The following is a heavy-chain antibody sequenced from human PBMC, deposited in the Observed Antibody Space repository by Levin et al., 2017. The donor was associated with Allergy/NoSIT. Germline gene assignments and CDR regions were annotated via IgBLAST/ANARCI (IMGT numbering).Heavy chain of an antibody. D-gene: IGHD6-13*01. CDR3: ARSSSPMGLAAGGNDC. CDR2: INPDSGGT. Sequence: ASVKVSCKASGYTFTGYYLHWFRQAPGQGPECVGWINPDSGGTKYVEKFQGRVTMTRDTSISTAYMELSRLRSEDTAGYYWARSSSPMGLAAGGNDCWGQGTLVTVSS. J-gene: IGHJ4*02. V-gene: IGHV1-2*02. CDR1: GYTFTGYY.